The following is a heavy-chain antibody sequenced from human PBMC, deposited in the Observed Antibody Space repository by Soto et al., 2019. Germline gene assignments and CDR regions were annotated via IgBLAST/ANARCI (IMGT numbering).Heavy chain of an antibody. CDR3: AHSTEYCSGANCYVSPFDY. Sequence: QITLKESGPTLVKPTQTLTLTCTFSGFSLSTRGLGVGWIRQPPGKALEWLALIYWDDDKRYSPSLKSRLTITQDTSKKQVVLTMTNMDPVDTATYYCAHSTEYCSGANCYVSPFDYWGQGTLVTVSS. CDR1: GFSLSTRGLG. V-gene: IGHV2-5*02. D-gene: IGHD2-2*01. J-gene: IGHJ4*02. CDR2: IYWDDDK.